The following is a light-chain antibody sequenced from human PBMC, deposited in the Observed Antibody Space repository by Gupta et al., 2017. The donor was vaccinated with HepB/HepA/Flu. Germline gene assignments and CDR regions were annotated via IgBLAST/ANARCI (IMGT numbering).Light chain of an antibody. CDR3: QQSDSTPPT. J-gene: IGKJ4*01. CDR2: AAS. CDR1: QSISSY. V-gene: IGKV1-39*01. Sequence: IQMTQSPSSLSASVGDRVTITCRASQSISSYLNSYQQKPGKAPKLLIYAASSLQSGVPSRFSGSGSGTDFTLTISSLQPEDFATYYCQQSDSTPPTFGGGTKVEIK.